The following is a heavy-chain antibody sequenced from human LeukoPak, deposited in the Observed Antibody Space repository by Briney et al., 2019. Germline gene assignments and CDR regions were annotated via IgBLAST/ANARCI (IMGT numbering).Heavy chain of an antibody. Sequence: SVKVSCKASGGTFSSYAISWVRQAPGQGLEWMGRIIPIFGTANYAQKFQGRVTITTDESTSTAYMELSSLRSEDTAVYYCARAGGYSYGSFDYWGQGTVVTVSS. D-gene: IGHD5-18*01. CDR1: GGTFSSYA. CDR3: ARAGGYSYGSFDY. V-gene: IGHV1-69*05. J-gene: IGHJ4*02. CDR2: IIPIFGTA.